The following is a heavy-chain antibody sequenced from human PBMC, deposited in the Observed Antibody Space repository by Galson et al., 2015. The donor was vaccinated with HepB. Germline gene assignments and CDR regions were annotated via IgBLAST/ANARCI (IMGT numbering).Heavy chain of an antibody. Sequence: QSGAEVKKPGESLKISCKGSGYSFINYWIGWVRQMPGKGLEWMGIIYPGDSDARYSPSFQGQVTISADKSINTAYLQWSSLKASDTAIYYCARLTGLRYCSSISCSAFDYWGQGTLVTVAS. D-gene: IGHD2-2*01. CDR3: ARLTGLRYCSSISCSAFDY. CDR2: IYPGDSDA. V-gene: IGHV5-51*03. CDR1: GYSFINYW. J-gene: IGHJ4*02.